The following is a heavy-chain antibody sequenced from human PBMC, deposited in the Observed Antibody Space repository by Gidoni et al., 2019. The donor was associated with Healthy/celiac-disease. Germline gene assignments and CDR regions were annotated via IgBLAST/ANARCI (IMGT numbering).Heavy chain of an antibody. CDR1: GFTFSSDS. J-gene: IGHJ6*02. Sequence: EVQLVESGGGLVKPGGSLRLSCAASGFTFSSDSMNWVRQAPGKGLEWVSAISSSSSYIYYADSVKGRFTISRDNAKNSLYLQMNSLRAEDTAVYYCARDPSAGHWGYYGMDVWGQGTTVTVSS. V-gene: IGHV3-21*01. CDR3: ARDPSAGHWGYYGMDV. D-gene: IGHD7-27*01. CDR2: ISSSSSYI.